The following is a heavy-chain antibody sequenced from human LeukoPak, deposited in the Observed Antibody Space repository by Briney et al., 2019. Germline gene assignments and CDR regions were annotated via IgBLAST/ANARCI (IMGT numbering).Heavy chain of an antibody. CDR3: ARDYGDYSSWFDP. V-gene: IGHV1-69*06. D-gene: IGHD4-17*01. CDR1: GGTFSSYA. Sequence: GASVKVSCKASGGTFSSYAISWVRQAPGQGLEWMGGIIPIFGTANCAQKFQGRVTITADKSTSTAYMELSSLRSEDTAVYYCARDYGDYSSWFDPWGQGTLVTVSS. CDR2: IIPIFGTA. J-gene: IGHJ5*02.